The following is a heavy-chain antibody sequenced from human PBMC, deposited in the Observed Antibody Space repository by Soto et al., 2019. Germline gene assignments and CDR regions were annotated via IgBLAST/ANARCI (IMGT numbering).Heavy chain of an antibody. V-gene: IGHV6-1*01. CDR1: GASVSSKSAA. CDR3: GTFLSTTSPDV. J-gene: IGHJ6*02. D-gene: IGHD2-2*01. CDR2: TYYRSKWYN. Sequence: SQTLSLTCAISGASVSSKSAAWNLIRQSPSRGLEWLGRTYYRSKWYNDYAVSVKSRITINPDTSKNQFSLQLNSVTPEDTAVYYCGTFLSTTSPDVWGPGTTVTVSS.